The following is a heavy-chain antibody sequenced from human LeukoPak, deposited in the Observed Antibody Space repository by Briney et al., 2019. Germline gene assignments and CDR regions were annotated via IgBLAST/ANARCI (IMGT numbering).Heavy chain of an antibody. J-gene: IGHJ6*03. D-gene: IGHD6-6*01. V-gene: IGHV4-34*01. Sequence: PSETLSLTCAISGGSFSDYYWSWIRQPPGKGLEWIGEINHSGSTNYTPPLKTRVTISVDTSKNQFSLKVSSVTAADTAVYYCARLYEYSRNYYYYYYMDVWGKGTTVTVSS. CDR2: INHSGST. CDR1: GGSFSDYY. CDR3: ARLYEYSRNYYYYYYMDV.